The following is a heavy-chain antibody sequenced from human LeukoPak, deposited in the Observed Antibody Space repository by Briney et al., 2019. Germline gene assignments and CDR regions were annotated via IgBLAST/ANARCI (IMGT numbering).Heavy chain of an antibody. Sequence: SETLSLTCTVSGGSISSSSYYWGWIRQPPGKGLEWIGSIYYSGSTYYNPSLKSRVTISVDTSKNQFSLKLSSVTAADTAVYYCAREASIVGANFDYWGQGTLVTVSS. D-gene: IGHD1-26*01. CDR1: GGSISSSSYY. CDR3: AREASIVGANFDY. CDR2: IYYSGST. V-gene: IGHV4-39*07. J-gene: IGHJ4*02.